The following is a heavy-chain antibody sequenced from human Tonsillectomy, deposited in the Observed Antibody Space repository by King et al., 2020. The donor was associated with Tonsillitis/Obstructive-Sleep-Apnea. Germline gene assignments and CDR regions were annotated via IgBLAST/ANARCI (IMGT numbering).Heavy chain of an antibody. CDR2: MYYSGST. D-gene: IGHD2-8*01. V-gene: IGHV4-59*01. CDR1: GGSIKSYY. J-gene: IGHJ3*02. CDR3: ARDMVLEAGGDAFDI. Sequence: VQLQESGPRLVKPSETLSLTCTVSGGSIKSYYWSWIRQPPGKGLEWIGYMYYSGSTNYNPSLKSRVTISVDTSKNQFSLKLSSVTAADTAVYYCARDMVLEAGGDAFDIWGQGTMVTVSS.